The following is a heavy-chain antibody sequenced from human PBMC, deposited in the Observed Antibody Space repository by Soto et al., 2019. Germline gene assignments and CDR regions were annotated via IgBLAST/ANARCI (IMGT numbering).Heavy chain of an antibody. Sequence: ASVKVSCKTSGYSFTGYSVHWVRQAPGHGPEWVGWINPKSGGTKYAQKFQGRVTMTRDTSISTVFMELSRVTSDDTAVYYCAREVVSRGNLITGKLFDYWGQGTLVTFSS. CDR3: AREVVSRGNLITGKLFDY. CDR2: INPKSGGT. J-gene: IGHJ4*02. CDR1: GYSFTGYS. V-gene: IGHV1-2*02. D-gene: IGHD1-20*01.